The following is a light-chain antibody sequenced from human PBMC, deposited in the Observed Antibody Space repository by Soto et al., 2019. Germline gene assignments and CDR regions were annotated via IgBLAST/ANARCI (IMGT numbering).Light chain of an antibody. J-gene: IGKJ2*01. CDR1: QSVSSSY. Sequence: EIVLTQSPGTLSLSPGERATLSCRASQSVSSSYLAWYQQKPGQAPRPLIYGASSRATGIPDRFSGSGSGTDFSLSISSLETEDFAVYYCLQYGSSPYTFGQGTKLEIK. CDR2: GAS. CDR3: LQYGSSPYT. V-gene: IGKV3-20*01.